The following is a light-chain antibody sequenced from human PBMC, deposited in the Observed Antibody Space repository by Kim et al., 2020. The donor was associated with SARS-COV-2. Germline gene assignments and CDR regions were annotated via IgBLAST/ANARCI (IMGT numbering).Light chain of an antibody. J-gene: IGLJ1*01. CDR2: QDT. CDR3: QAWDSSTYV. CDR1: KLGDKY. Sequence: SYELTQPPSVSVSPGQTASITCPGDKLGDKYACWYQQKPGQSPVLVIYQDTKRPSGIPERFSGSNSGNTATLTISGTQAMDEADYYCQAWDSSTYVFGPGTKVTVL. V-gene: IGLV3-1*01.